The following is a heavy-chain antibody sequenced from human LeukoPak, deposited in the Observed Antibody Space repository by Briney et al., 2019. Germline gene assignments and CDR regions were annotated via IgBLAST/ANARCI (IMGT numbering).Heavy chain of an antibody. CDR3: AKVQAASSGWYFDY. V-gene: IGHV3-66*01. D-gene: IGHD6-19*01. Sequence: GGSLRLSCAASGFTISGLYMTWVRQAPGKGLEWVSVINSGGGTYYAAPVRGRFTISRENSKNTLYLQTNSWRAEDTAVYYCAKVQAASSGWYFDYWGQGTLVTVSS. J-gene: IGHJ4*02. CDR1: GFTISGLY. CDR2: INSGGGT.